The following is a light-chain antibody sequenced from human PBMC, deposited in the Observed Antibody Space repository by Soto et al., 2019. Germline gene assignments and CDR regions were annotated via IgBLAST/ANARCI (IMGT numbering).Light chain of an antibody. V-gene: IGLV2-14*01. CDR1: SSDVGGYNY. CDR2: EVS. Sequence: QSALTQPASVSGSPGQSITISCTGTSSDVGGYNYVSWYQQHPGRAPKLMIYEVSYRPSGVSNRFSGSKSGNTASLTISGLQAEDEADYYCSSFTSGYTLVLGTGTQLTVL. CDR3: SSFTSGYTLV. J-gene: IGLJ1*01.